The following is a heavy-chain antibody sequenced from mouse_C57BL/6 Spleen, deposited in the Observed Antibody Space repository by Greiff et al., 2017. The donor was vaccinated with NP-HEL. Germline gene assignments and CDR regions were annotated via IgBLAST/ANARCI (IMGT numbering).Heavy chain of an antibody. V-gene: IGHV1-69*01. CDR1: GYTFTSYW. D-gene: IGHD2-3*01. Sequence: VQLQQPGAELVMPGASVKLSCKASGYTFTSYWMHWVKQRPGQGLEWIGEIDPSDSYTNYNQKFKGKSTLTVDKSSSTAYMQLSSLTSEDSAVYYCARKWGGYYEGYFDYWGQGTTLTVSS. CDR2: IDPSDSYT. J-gene: IGHJ2*01. CDR3: ARKWGGYYEGYFDY.